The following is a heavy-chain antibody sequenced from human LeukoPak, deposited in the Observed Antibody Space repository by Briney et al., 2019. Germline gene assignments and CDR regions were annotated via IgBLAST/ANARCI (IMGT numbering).Heavy chain of an antibody. J-gene: IGHJ4*02. CDR1: GYTFTSYG. CDR2: INAGNGNT. Sequence: ASVKVSCTASGYTFTSYGISWVRQAPGQRLEWMGWINAGNGNTKYSQEFQGRVTITRDTSASTAYMELSSLRSEDMAVYYCARDGAVAGTLYYFDYWGQGTLVTVSS. D-gene: IGHD6-19*01. V-gene: IGHV1-3*03. CDR3: ARDGAVAGTLYYFDY.